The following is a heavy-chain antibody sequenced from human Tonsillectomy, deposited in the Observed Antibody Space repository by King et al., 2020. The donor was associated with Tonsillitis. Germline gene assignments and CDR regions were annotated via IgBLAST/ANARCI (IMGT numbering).Heavy chain of an antibody. CDR2: IFSNDEK. Sequence: VTLTESGPVLVKPTETLTLTCTVSGFSLSNARMGVSWIRQPPGKALEWLAFIFSNDEKSYSTSLKSRLTISKDTSKSQVVLTMTNMDPVDTATYYCARIVVVYYYYYGMDVWGQGTTVTVSS. V-gene: IGHV2-26*01. D-gene: IGHD2-15*01. J-gene: IGHJ6*02. CDR1: GFSLSNARMG. CDR3: ARIVVVYYYYYGMDV.